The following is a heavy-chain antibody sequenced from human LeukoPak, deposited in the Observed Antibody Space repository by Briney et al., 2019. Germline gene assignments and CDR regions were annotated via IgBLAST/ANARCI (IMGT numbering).Heavy chain of an antibody. V-gene: IGHV3-30*02. Sequence: GGSLRLSCAASGFTFSSYSMNWVRQAPGKGLEWVTFIHYDGSDKYYADSVKGRFTISRDNSKNTLYLQMNSLRAEDTAVYYCAKDLGNSFDYWGQGTLVTVSS. CDR1: GFTFSSYS. CDR2: IHYDGSDK. D-gene: IGHD4-23*01. CDR3: AKDLGNSFDY. J-gene: IGHJ4*02.